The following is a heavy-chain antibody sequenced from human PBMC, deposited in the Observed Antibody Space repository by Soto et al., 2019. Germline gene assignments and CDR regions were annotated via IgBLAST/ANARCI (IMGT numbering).Heavy chain of an antibody. CDR2: SSGSDDST. CDR1: EFTFSDHA. V-gene: IGHV3-23*01. Sequence: EVRLLESGGGLVQPGGSLRLSCVASEFTFSDHAMSWVRQAPGKGLEWVSASSGSDDSTYYADSVKGRFTISRGTSKNTLYLQMNSLRAEDTALYYCAKSFSSHWYDYFTNWGQGAQVTVSS. CDR3: AKSFSSHWYDYFTN. J-gene: IGHJ4*02. D-gene: IGHD6-13*01.